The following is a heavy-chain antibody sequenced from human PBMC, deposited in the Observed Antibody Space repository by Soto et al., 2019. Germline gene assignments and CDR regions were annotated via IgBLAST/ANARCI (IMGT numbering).Heavy chain of an antibody. CDR2: INHSGST. D-gene: IGHD2-21*01. V-gene: IGHV4-34*01. J-gene: IGHJ5*02. Sequence: QVQLQQWGAGLLKPSETLSLTCAVYGGSFSGYYWSWIRQPPGKGLEWIGEINHSGSTNYNPSLKSRVTISVDTSKNQFSLKLSSVTAADTAVYYCARVCGTSWFDPWGQGTLVTVSS. CDR3: ARVCGTSWFDP. CDR1: GGSFSGYY.